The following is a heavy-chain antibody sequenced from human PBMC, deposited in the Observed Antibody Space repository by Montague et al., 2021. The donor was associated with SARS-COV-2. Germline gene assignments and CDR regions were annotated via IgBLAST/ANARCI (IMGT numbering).Heavy chain of an antibody. D-gene: IGHD2-2*01. CDR3: ARDMVVPAATEPFDY. J-gene: IGHJ4*02. CDR2: IKQDGSEK. V-gene: IGHV3-7*05. Sequence: SLRLSCAASGFTFSSYWMSWVRQAPGKGLEWVANIKQDGSEKYYVDSAKGRFTISRDNAKNSLYLQMNSLRAEDTAVYYCARDMVVPAATEPFDYWGQGTLVTVSS. CDR1: GFTFSSYW.